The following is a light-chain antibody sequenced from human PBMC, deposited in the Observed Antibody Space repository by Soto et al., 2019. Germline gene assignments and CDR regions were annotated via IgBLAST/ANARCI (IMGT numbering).Light chain of an antibody. Sequence: EIAMTQSPATLSVSPGERATLFCRASQSVSSDLGWYQQKPGQAPRLLIYGASTRATGIPARFSGSGSGTEFTLTISSLQSEDFAVYYCQQYNNWTFGQGTKVDIK. J-gene: IGKJ1*01. CDR1: QSVSSD. V-gene: IGKV3-15*01. CDR2: GAS. CDR3: QQYNNWT.